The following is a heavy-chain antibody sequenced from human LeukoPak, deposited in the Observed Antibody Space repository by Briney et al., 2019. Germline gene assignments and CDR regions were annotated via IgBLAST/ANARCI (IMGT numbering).Heavy chain of an antibody. J-gene: IGHJ5*02. D-gene: IGHD3-10*01. CDR1: GGSFSGFF. CDR3: ARGGTTYFSGSGTHP. Sequence: PSETLSLTCGVSGGSFSGFFWTWIRQSPGRGLEWIGEINRRGTTYYSPSLESRLAISLDTSRNQFFLNLTSVTAADTAVYFCARGGTTYFSGSGTHPWGQGTLVTVSS. V-gene: IGHV4-34*01. CDR2: INRRGTT.